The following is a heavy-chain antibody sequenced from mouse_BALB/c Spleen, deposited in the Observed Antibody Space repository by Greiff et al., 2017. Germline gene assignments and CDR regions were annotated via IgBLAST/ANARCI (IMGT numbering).Heavy chain of an antibody. J-gene: IGHJ4*01. V-gene: IGHV2-9*02. D-gene: IGHD2-4*01. CDR2: IWAGGST. Sequence: VQGVESGPGLVAPSQSLSITCTVSGFSLTSYGVHWVRQPPGKGLEWLGVIWAGGSTNYNSALMSRLSISKDNSKSQVFLKMNSLQTDDTAMYYCARYDYDDAMDYWGQGTSVTVSS. CDR1: GFSLTSYG. CDR3: ARYDYDDAMDY.